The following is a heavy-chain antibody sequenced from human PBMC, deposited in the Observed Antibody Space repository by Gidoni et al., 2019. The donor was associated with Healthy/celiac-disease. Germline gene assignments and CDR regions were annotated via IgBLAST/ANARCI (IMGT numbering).Heavy chain of an antibody. CDR1: GFSLTNAIMG. V-gene: IGHV2-26*01. CDR3: ARAAAYYDILTGYYKLYYFDY. D-gene: IGHD3-9*01. J-gene: IGHJ4*02. Sequence: QVTLKESGPVLVTPTEPLTLTCTVSGFSLTNAIMGVNWIRQPPGKALEWLAHIFSNDEKSYSTSLKSRLTISKDTSKSQVVLTMTNMDPVDTATYYCARAAAYYDILTGYYKLYYFDYWGQGTLVTVSS. CDR2: IFSNDEK.